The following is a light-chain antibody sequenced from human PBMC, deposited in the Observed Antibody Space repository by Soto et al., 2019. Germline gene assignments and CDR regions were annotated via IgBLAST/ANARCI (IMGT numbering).Light chain of an antibody. J-gene: IGKJ1*01. CDR2: GGS. CDR1: QSVSSN. V-gene: IGKV3-20*01. CDR3: QQYSSSRT. Sequence: KVIAQGAADLTVSPRGRATLSFWASQSVSSNLAWYQQKPGQAPRLLIYGGSSRATGIPVRFSGSGSETDFTLTITRLEPEDFAVYYCQQYSSSRTFGQGTNVDIK.